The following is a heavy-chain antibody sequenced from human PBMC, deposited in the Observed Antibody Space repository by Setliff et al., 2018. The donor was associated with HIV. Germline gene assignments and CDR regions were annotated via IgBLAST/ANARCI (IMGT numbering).Heavy chain of an antibody. Sequence: SETLSPTCNVAGGSISSDYWSRIRQHPGKGLEWIGYIYYSGSTNYNPSLKSRFTISVDTSKNQFSLKLSSVTAADTAVSYCARGDGTKYYYYYYMDIWGKGPTVTVSS. D-gene: IGHD1-7*01. V-gene: IGHV4-59*01. J-gene: IGHJ6*03. CDR3: ARGDGTKYYYYYYMDI. CDR1: GGSISSDY. CDR2: IYYSGST.